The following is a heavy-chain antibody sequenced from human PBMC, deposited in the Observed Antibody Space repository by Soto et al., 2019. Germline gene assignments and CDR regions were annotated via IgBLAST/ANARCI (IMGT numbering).Heavy chain of an antibody. D-gene: IGHD2-15*01. CDR2: ISAYNGNT. CDR1: GYTFTSYG. J-gene: IGHJ5*02. CDR3: ARGGCSGGSCYSFRPDNWFDP. Sequence: GASVKVSCKASGYTFTSYGTSWVRQAPGQGLEWMGWISAYNGNTNYAQKLQGRVTMTTDTSTSTAYMELSSVTAADTAVYYCARGGCSGGSCYSFRPDNWFDPWGQGTLVTVSS. V-gene: IGHV1-18*01.